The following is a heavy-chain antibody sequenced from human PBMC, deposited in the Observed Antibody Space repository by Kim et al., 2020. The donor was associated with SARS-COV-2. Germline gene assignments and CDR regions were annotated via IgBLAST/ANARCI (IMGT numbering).Heavy chain of an antibody. J-gene: IGHJ4*02. Sequence: SVKVSCKASGGTFSSYAISWVRQAPGQGLEWMGGIIPIFGTANYAQKFQGRVTITADESTSTAYMELSSLRSEDTAVYYCAAEYYYGSGMDYWGQGTLVTVSS. V-gene: IGHV1-69*13. D-gene: IGHD3-10*01. CDR2: IIPIFGTA. CDR1: GGTFSSYA. CDR3: AAEYYYGSGMDY.